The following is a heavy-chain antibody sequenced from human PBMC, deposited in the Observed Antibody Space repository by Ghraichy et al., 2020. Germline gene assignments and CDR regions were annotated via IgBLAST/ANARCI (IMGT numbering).Heavy chain of an antibody. Sequence: SETLSLTCAVYGGSFSGYYWSLIRQPPGKGLEWIGEINHSGSTNYNPSLKSRVTISVDTSKNQFSLKLSSVTAADTAVYYCARPWRGYYYGSGSPSPPGYWGQGTLVTVPS. CDR3: ARPWRGYYYGSGSPSPPGY. CDR2: INHSGST. CDR1: GGSFSGYY. D-gene: IGHD3-10*01. J-gene: IGHJ4*02. V-gene: IGHV4-34*01.